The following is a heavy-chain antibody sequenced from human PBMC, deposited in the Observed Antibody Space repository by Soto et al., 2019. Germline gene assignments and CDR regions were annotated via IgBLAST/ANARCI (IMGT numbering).Heavy chain of an antibody. J-gene: IGHJ4*02. CDR2: IWYDGSNK. CDR3: ARDPNYYDSSAPD. Sequence: PGGSLRLSCAGSGFNFRIYAMNWVRQAPGSGLEWVAVIWYDGSNKYYADSVKGRFTISRDNSKNTLYLQMNSLRAEDTAVYYCARDPNYYDSSAPDWGQGTLVTVSS. D-gene: IGHD3-22*01. V-gene: IGHV3-33*08. CDR1: GFNFRIYA.